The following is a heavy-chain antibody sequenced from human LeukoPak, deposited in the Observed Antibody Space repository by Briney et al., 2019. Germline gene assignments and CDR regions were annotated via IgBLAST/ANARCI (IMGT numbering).Heavy chain of an antibody. Sequence: HTGRSLRLSCAASGFTFSSYAMHWVRQAPGKGLEWVAVISYDGSNKYYADSVKGRFTISRDNSKNALYLQMNSLRAEDTAVYYCARDWGMIAAAGPFDYWGQGTLVTVSS. J-gene: IGHJ4*02. V-gene: IGHV3-30*04. D-gene: IGHD6-13*01. CDR2: ISYDGSNK. CDR1: GFTFSSYA. CDR3: ARDWGMIAAAGPFDY.